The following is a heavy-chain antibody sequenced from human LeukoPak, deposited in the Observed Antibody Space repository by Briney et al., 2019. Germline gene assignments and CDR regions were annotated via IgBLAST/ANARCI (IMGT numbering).Heavy chain of an antibody. Sequence: PSETLSLTCTVSGGSISSYYWSWIRRTPGRGLEWIGYIYYSGSTNYNPSLKSRVTISADTSKSQFSLKLSSVTAADTAIYYCARLEASTGKFYFDYWGQGSLVTVSS. CDR1: GGSISSYY. D-gene: IGHD6-13*01. J-gene: IGHJ4*02. CDR2: IYYSGST. V-gene: IGHV4-59*08. CDR3: ARLEASTGKFYFDY.